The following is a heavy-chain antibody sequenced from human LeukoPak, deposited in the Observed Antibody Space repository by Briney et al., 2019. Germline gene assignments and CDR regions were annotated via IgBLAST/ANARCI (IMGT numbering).Heavy chain of an antibody. CDR1: GGSTSSYY. Sequence: SETLSLTCTVSGGSTSSYYWSWIRQPPGKGLEWIGYIYYSGSTNYNPSLKSRVTISVDTSKNQFSLKLSSVTAADTAVYYCARERFYSSGSKSNRVDYWGQGTLVTVSS. CDR3: ARERFYSSGSKSNRVDY. D-gene: IGHD6-19*01. V-gene: IGHV4-59*01. CDR2: IYYSGST. J-gene: IGHJ4*02.